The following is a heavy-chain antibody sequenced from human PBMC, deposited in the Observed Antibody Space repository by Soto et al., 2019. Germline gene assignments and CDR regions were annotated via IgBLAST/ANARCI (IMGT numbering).Heavy chain of an antibody. CDR1: GFSFSSFA. Sequence: ESGGGFIHPGGSLRLSCAASGFSFSSFAMNWVRQAPGKGLEWVSIISGSADSTFYADSVKGRFTISRDNSKSTLYLQINSLRAEDTAVYYCAKTMGAMIYAISVYGMDVWGQGTTVTVSS. D-gene: IGHD2-8*01. CDR2: ISGSADST. J-gene: IGHJ6*02. CDR3: AKTMGAMIYAISVYGMDV. V-gene: IGHV3-23*01.